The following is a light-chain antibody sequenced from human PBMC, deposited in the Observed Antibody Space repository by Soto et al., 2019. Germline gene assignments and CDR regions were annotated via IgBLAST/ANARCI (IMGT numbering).Light chain of an antibody. CDR2: EVS. J-gene: IGLJ3*02. Sequence: QSALTQPPSASGSPGPSVTISCTGTSSDVGGYNYVSWYQQHPGKAPKLIIYEVSKRPSGVPDRFSASKSGNTASLTVSGLQAEDEADYYCSSYAGSNTWVFGGGTKLTVL. CDR1: SSDVGGYNY. V-gene: IGLV2-8*01. CDR3: SSYAGSNTWV.